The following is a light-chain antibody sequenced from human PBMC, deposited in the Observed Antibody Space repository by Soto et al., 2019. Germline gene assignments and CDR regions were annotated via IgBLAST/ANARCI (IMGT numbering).Light chain of an antibody. CDR1: QNIRSR. CDR2: DAS. Sequence: DFQMTQSPSTLSASVGDRVTITCRASQNIRSRLAWFQQKQGKAPKLLIYDASGLESGVPQRFSGSGSGTDFTLTSSRLEPEDFAVYYCQQYGSSPLFGGGTQVEIK. V-gene: IGKV1-5*01. J-gene: IGKJ4*02. CDR3: QQYGSSPL.